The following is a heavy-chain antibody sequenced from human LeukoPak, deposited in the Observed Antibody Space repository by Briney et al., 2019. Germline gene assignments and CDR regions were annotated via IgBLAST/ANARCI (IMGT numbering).Heavy chain of an antibody. Sequence: SQTLSLTCAVSGGSISSGGYSWSWIRQPPGKGLEWIGYIYHSGSTYYNPSLKSRVTISVDRSKNQFSLKLSSVTAADTAVYYCARTVWGSYYDFWSGSDGAFDIWGQGTMVTVSS. J-gene: IGHJ3*02. CDR1: GGSISSGGYS. V-gene: IGHV4-30-2*02. CDR2: IYHSGST. D-gene: IGHD3-3*01. CDR3: ARTVWGSYYDFWSGSDGAFDI.